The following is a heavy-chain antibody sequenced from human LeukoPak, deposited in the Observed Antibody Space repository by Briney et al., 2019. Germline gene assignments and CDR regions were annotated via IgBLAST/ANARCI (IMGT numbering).Heavy chain of an antibody. Sequence: GWSLRLSCAASGLTFSGFAMSWVRRTRGKGVEWVSGISGSGDNTLYRDSVKGRFTISRDNSKNKLYLEMKNLRAEDTAIYYCAKMKGHPLPKYYMDVWGQGTTVTVSS. CDR1: GLTFSGFA. V-gene: IGHV3-23*01. CDR3: AKMKGHPLPKYYMDV. D-gene: IGHD1-26*01. J-gene: IGHJ6*01. CDR2: ISGSGDNT.